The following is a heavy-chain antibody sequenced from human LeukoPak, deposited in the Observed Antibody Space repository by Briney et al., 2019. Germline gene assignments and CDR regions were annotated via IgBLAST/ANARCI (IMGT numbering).Heavy chain of an antibody. CDR1: GFTFASYG. Sequence: PGGSLRLSCAASGFTFASYGMNWVRQAPWKGLEWVSAIRGSGGGGTTYYADSVKGRFTISRDNSKNTLYLQMNSLRAEDTAVYYCAKSAQGMRGSSWPFDYWGQGTLVTVSS. CDR3: AKSAQGMRGSSWPFDY. CDR2: IRGSGGGGTT. V-gene: IGHV3-23*01. D-gene: IGHD6-13*01. J-gene: IGHJ4*02.